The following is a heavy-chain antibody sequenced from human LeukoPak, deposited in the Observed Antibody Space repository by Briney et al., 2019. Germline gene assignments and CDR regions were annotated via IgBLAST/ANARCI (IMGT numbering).Heavy chain of an antibody. D-gene: IGHD6-19*01. Sequence: PGGSLRLSCAASGFTFSSYSMNWVRQAPGKGLEWVSSISSCSSYIYCADSVKGRFTISRDNAKNSLYLQMNSLRAEDTAVYYCARVRLEWLEDDAFDIWGQGTMVTVSS. J-gene: IGHJ3*02. CDR1: GFTFSSYS. CDR3: ARVRLEWLEDDAFDI. CDR2: ISSCSSYI. V-gene: IGHV3-21*01.